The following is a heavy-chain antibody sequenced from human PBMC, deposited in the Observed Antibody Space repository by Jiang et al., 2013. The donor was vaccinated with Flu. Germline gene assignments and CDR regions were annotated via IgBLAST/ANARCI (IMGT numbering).Heavy chain of an antibody. D-gene: IGHD6-13*01. CDR2: ISSSGRYI. V-gene: IGHV3-21*01. CDR3: VRDGRFSSPL. Sequence: VQLVESGGGLVEPGGSLRLSCAASGFPFSGTTMNWVRQAPGRGLEWVSSISSSGRYIYYADSVEGRFTVSRDNAGNSLYLQMNTLRADDTAVYYCVRDGRFSSPLWGQGTLVTVSS. J-gene: IGHJ4*02. CDR1: GFPFSGTT.